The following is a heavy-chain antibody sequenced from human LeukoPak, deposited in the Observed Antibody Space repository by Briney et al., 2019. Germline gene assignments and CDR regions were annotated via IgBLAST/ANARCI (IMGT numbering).Heavy chain of an antibody. CDR1: GFTFSSYG. Sequence: GGSLRLSCAASGFTFSSYGMHWVRQAPGKGLEWVAFIRYDGSNKYYADSVKGRSTISRDNSKNTLYLQMNSLRAEDTAVYYCAKGAVPAAYSYFDYWGQGTLVTVSS. CDR2: IRYDGSNK. V-gene: IGHV3-30*02. CDR3: AKGAVPAAYSYFDY. J-gene: IGHJ4*02. D-gene: IGHD2-2*01.